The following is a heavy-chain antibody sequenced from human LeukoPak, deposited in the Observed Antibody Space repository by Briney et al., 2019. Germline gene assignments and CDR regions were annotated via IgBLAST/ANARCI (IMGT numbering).Heavy chain of an antibody. CDR2: INHSGST. D-gene: IGHD3-3*01. V-gene: IGHV4-34*01. Sequence: SETLSLTCAVYGGSFSGYYWSWIRQPPGKGLEWIGEINHSGSTNYNPSLKSRVTISVDTSKNQFSLKLSSVTAADAAVYYCARGDPRITIFGVVIHTAPNFDYWGQGTLSPSPQ. CDR1: GGSFSGYY. J-gene: IGHJ4*02. CDR3: ARGDPRITIFGVVIHTAPNFDY.